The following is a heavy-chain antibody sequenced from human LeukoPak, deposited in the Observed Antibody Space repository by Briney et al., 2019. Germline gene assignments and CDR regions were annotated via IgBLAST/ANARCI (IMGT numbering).Heavy chain of an antibody. D-gene: IGHD6-6*01. V-gene: IGHV4-59*08. CDR1: GFTFSSYA. CDR3: ARRPRRGDYWYFDL. CDR2: IYYSGST. J-gene: IGHJ2*01. Sequence: GSLRLSCAASGFTFSSYAMSWIRQPPGKGLEYIGYIYYSGSTSYNPSLKSRVTISVDTSKNQFSLKVISVTAADTAVYYCARRPRRGDYWYFDLWGRGTLVTVSS.